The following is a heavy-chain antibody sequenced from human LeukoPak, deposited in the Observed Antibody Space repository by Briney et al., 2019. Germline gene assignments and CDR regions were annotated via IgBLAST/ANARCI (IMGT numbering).Heavy chain of an antibody. CDR3: ARAPYCSGGSCYFSYGDYYYYYGMDV. D-gene: IGHD2-15*01. CDR2: IYHSGST. J-gene: IGHJ6*02. CDR1: GGSISSGGYS. Sequence: SQTLSLTCAVSGGSISSGGYSWSWIRQPPGKGLEWIGYIYHSGSTYYNPSLKSRVTISVDRSKNQFSLKLSSVTAADTAVYYCARAPYCSGGSCYFSYGDYYYYYGMDVWGQGTTVTVSS. V-gene: IGHV4-30-2*01.